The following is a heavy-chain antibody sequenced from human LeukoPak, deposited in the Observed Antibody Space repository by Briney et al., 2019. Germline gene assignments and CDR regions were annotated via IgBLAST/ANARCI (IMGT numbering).Heavy chain of an antibody. CDR2: INYSGNS. Sequence: SETLSLTCAVTGGSFSDNYWSWIRQSPGKGLEWIAYINYSGNSHYNPSLKSRVTMSVDTSKNLFSLKLSSVTAADTAVYYCARGRFSVATVDYWGQGTLVTVSS. CDR3: ARGRFSVATVDY. J-gene: IGHJ4*02. CDR1: GGSFSDNY. D-gene: IGHD5-12*01. V-gene: IGHV4-59*08.